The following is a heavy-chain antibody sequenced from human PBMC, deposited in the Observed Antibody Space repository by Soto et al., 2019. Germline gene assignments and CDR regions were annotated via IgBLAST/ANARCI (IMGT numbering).Heavy chain of an antibody. J-gene: IGHJ5*02. D-gene: IGHD5-12*01. Sequence: QVRLVQSGAEVKKPGASVKVSCKASGYTFTSYAMHWVRQAPGQRLEWMGWLNAGNGNTKYSQKFQGRVTITKNTAASTAYMELSSLRSEDTAVYYCARGPLRNWFDPWGQGTLVTVSS. V-gene: IGHV1-3*01. CDR3: ARGPLRNWFDP. CDR2: LNAGNGNT. CDR1: GYTFTSYA.